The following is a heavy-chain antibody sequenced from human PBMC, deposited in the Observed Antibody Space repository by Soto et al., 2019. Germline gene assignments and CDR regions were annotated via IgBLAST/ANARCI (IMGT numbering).Heavy chain of an antibody. V-gene: IGHV1-18*01. CDR3: GGGAYSISWYRGYYYYGMDV. D-gene: IGHD6-13*01. CDR2: ISAYNGNT. J-gene: IGHJ6*02. CDR1: GYTFTSYG. Sequence: QVQLVQSGAEVKKPGASVKVSCKASGYTFTSYGISWVRQAPGQGLEWMGWISAYNGNTNYAQKLQGRVTMTTDTSTSTAYVELRGLRSDDTAVYYCGGGAYSISWYRGYYYYGMDVWGQGTTVTVSS.